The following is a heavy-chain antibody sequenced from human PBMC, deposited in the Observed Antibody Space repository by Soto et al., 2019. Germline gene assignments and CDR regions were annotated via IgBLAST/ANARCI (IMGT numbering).Heavy chain of an antibody. D-gene: IGHD3-10*01. CDR3: ARSITSNVKVFRGAFDI. Sequence: QVQLQQWGAGLLKPSETLSLTCAVYGGSFSGYYWSWIRQPPGKGLEWIGEINHSGSTNYNPSLKRRVTISVDTSKNQFSLKLSSVTAADTAVYYCARSITSNVKVFRGAFDIWGQGTMVTVSS. CDR2: INHSGST. J-gene: IGHJ3*02. V-gene: IGHV4-34*01. CDR1: GGSFSGYY.